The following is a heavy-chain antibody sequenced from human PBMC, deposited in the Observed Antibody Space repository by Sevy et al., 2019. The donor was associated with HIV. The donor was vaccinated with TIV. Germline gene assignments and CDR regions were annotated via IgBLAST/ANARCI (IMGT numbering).Heavy chain of an antibody. D-gene: IGHD5-12*01. CDR2: IYYSGST. CDR3: ARQESDPSGPRWLQSHFDY. Sequence: SETLSLTCTVSGGSISSSSYYWGWIRQPPGKGLEWIGSIYYSGSTYYNPSLKRRVTISVDTSKNQFSLKLSSVTAADTAVYYCARQESDPSGPRWLQSHFDYWGQGTLVTVSS. CDR1: GGSISSSSYY. J-gene: IGHJ4*02. V-gene: IGHV4-39*01.